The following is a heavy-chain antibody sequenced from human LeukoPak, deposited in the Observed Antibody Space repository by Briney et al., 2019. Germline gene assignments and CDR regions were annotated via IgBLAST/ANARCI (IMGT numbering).Heavy chain of an antibody. D-gene: IGHD6-13*01. V-gene: IGHV3-23*01. CDR3: ANAAGTKREPNYY. CDR1: GFIFNIYA. J-gene: IGHJ4*02. Sequence: GGSLRLSCAASGFIFNIYAMSWVRQAPEKGLEWVSTIDHNGGTTHYADSVKGRFTISRDNSKNTLYLQMNSLRAEDTAVYYCANAAGTKREPNYYWGQGTLVTVSS. CDR2: IDHNGGTT.